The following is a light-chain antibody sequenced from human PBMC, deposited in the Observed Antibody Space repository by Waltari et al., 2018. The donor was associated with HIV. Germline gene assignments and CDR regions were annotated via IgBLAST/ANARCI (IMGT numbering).Light chain of an antibody. CDR3: AAWDDSLNGVV. V-gene: IGLV1-36*01. J-gene: IGLJ2*01. Sequence: QSVLTQPPSVSGAPRQRVTISCSGISSNIGNNAVNWYQQLPGKAPKLLVYYDDLLPSWVSDRFSCSRSGTSASLAISGLQSEDDADYYCAAWDDSLNGVVFGGGTKLTVL. CDR1: SSNIGNNA. CDR2: YDD.